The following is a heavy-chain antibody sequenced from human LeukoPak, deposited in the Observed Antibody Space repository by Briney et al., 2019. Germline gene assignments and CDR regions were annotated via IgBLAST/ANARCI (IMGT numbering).Heavy chain of an antibody. CDR2: INHSGST. CDR1: GGSFSGYY. V-gene: IGHV4-34*01. D-gene: IGHD3-16*02. CDR3: ARGRGDYVWGSYRYNPHYFDY. J-gene: IGHJ4*02. Sequence: SETLSLTCAVYGGSFSGYYWSWIRQSPGKGLEWIGEINHSGSTNYNPSLKSRVTISVDTSKNQFSLKLSSVTAADTAVYYCARGRGDYVWGSYRYNPHYFDYWGQGTLVTVSS.